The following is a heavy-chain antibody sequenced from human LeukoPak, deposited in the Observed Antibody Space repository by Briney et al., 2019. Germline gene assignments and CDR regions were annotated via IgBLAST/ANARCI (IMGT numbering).Heavy chain of an antibody. Sequence: GGSLRLSCAASGFTFSSYSTNWVRQAPGKGLEWVSSISSSSSYIYYADSVKGRFTISRDNAKNSLYLQMNSLRAEDTAVYYCARDQSVQWLVHHYDAFDIWGQGTMVTVSS. V-gene: IGHV3-21*01. CDR3: ARDQSVQWLVHHYDAFDI. CDR1: GFTFSSYS. CDR2: ISSSSSYI. D-gene: IGHD6-19*01. J-gene: IGHJ3*02.